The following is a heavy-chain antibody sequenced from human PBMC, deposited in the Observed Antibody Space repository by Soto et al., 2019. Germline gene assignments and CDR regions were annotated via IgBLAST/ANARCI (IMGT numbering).Heavy chain of an antibody. CDR1: GFTFSRHA. Sequence: PGGTLRLFCEGSGFTFSRHALHWVRQAPGKGLEWVAVVSKDGSVKYWIESVKGRFTLSRDNSKNTVYLEMNSLRPEDTGVYYCVRSRSGAVADSFDLWGQGTLVTV. J-gene: IGHJ4*02. V-gene: IGHV3-30-3*01. D-gene: IGHD3-10*01. CDR3: VRSRSGAVADSFDL. CDR2: VSKDGSVK.